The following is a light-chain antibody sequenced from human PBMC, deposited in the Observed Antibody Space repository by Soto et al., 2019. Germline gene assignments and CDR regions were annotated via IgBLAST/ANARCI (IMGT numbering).Light chain of an antibody. CDR2: GAS. Sequence: EIVMTQSPATLSVSPGERVTLSCRASLSVSSNLAWYQHKPGQAPRLLIYGASTRATGIPARFSGSGSGTEFTLTISSLQSEDFVVYYCLQYKNWPPWTFGQGTKVEIK. CDR3: LQYKNWPPWT. CDR1: LSVSSN. J-gene: IGKJ1*01. V-gene: IGKV3-15*01.